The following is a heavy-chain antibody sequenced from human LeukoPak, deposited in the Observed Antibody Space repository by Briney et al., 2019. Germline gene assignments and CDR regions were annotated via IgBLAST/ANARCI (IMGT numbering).Heavy chain of an antibody. CDR1: GFTFSSYW. V-gene: IGHV3-74*01. CDR2: INSDGSST. CDR3: ARGRTVGATGSVY. J-gene: IGHJ4*02. D-gene: IGHD1-26*01. Sequence: GGSLRLSCAASGFTFSSYWMHWVRQAPGKGLVWVSRINSDGSSTSYADSVKGRFTISRDNAKNTLYLQMNSLRAEDTAVYYCARGRTVGATGSVYWGQGTLVTVSS.